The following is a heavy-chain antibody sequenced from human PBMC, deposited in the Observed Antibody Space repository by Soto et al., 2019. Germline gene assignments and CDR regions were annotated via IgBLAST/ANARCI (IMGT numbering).Heavy chain of an antibody. Sequence: WKECGGRISSSSRSWVRQAKGKGLECMGGIIPIFGTANYAQKFQGRVTITADESTSTAYMELSSLRSEDTAVYYCARDGGYDFWSGTYYYYGMDVWGQGTSV. CDR2: IIPIFGTA. D-gene: IGHD3-3*01. CDR3: ARDGGYDFWSGTYYYYGMDV. CDR1: GGRISSSS. V-gene: IGHV1-69*01. J-gene: IGHJ6*02.